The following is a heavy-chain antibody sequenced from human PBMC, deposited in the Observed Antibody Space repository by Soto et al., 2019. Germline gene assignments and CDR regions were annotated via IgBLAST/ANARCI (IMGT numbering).Heavy chain of an antibody. J-gene: IGHJ5*02. Sequence: SETLSLTCDVSRGSMNSGHWWSWVRQPPGKGLEWVGHIHRSGATNYNPSLRSRATISVDASKNQFSLKLSSVTAADTAVYYCARVTSMGRGIVVVPAAILNWFDPWGQGTLVTVSS. CDR2: IHRSGAT. V-gene: IGHV4-4*02. CDR3: ARVTSMGRGIVVVPAAILNWFDP. D-gene: IGHD2-2*02. CDR1: RGSMNSGHW.